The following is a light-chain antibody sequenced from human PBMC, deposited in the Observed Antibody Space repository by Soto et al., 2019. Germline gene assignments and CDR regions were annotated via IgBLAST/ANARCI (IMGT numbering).Light chain of an antibody. CDR3: QQYNNWPRAT. V-gene: IGKV3-15*01. CDR1: QSINSN. Sequence: EIVMPQSPATLSLSPGERATLSCRASQSINSNLAWYQQKPGQAPRLFMFRASSRATGVPARFSGSGSETEFNLTISSLQSEDFAVYYCQQYNNWPRATFGGGTKVETK. CDR2: RAS. J-gene: IGKJ4*01.